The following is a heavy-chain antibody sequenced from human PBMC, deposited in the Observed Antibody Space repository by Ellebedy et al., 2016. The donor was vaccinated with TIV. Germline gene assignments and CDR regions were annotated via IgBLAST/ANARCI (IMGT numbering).Heavy chain of an antibody. CDR2: VYYSGSP. J-gene: IGHJ5*02. CDR1: GGSVSSTRYY. CDR3: ARDPALPRGRFDT. Sequence: MPSETLSLTCSVSGGSVSSTRYYWAWIRQPPGKGLEWIGSVYYSGSPYYNPSLKSRGTVSVDTSKNQFSLNLSSVTAADTAVYYCARDPALPRGRFDTWGQGTLVTVSS. V-gene: IGHV4-39*07.